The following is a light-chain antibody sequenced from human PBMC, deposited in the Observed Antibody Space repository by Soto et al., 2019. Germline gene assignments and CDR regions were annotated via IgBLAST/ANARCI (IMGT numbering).Light chain of an antibody. V-gene: IGKV3-11*01. CDR1: QSLNND. CDR3: QHRSNGPPYT. J-gene: IGKJ2*01. Sequence: EIVLTQSPAALSLSPGETATLSCRASQSLNNDLAWYQQKPGQAPRLVIYDASDRATGVPARFRGSGSGTDFTLTISSIDPEDFAVYYCQHRSNGPPYTFCQETKLEI. CDR2: DAS.